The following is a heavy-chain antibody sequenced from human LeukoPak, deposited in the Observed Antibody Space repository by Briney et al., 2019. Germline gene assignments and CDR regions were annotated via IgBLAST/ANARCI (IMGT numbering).Heavy chain of an antibody. CDR2: INPKNAAT. CDR1: GYTFTGHY. Sequence: ASVTVSCKASGYTFTGHYIHWVRQAPVQGLEWMGWINPKNAATNYAQKFQGRVTMTRDTSTGTVYMELNTLRYDDTAVHYCARTLYIAAAPGGFDYWGQGTLVTVSS. D-gene: IGHD6-13*01. V-gene: IGHV1-2*02. J-gene: IGHJ4*02. CDR3: ARTLYIAAAPGGFDY.